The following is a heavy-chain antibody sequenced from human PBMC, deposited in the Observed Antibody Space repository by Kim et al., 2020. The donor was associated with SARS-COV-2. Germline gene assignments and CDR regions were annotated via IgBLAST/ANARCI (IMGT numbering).Heavy chain of an antibody. J-gene: IGHJ6*02. V-gene: IGHV3-30-3*01. CDR2: ISYDGSNK. CDR1: GFTFSSYA. CDR3: ARPSFSSSWYWSDYYGMDV. D-gene: IGHD6-13*01. Sequence: GGSLRLSCAASGFTFSSYAMHWVRQAPGKGLEWVAVISYDGSNKYYADSVKGRFTISRDNSKNTLYLQMNSLRAEDTAVYYCARPSFSSSWYWSDYYGMDVWGQGTTVTVSS.